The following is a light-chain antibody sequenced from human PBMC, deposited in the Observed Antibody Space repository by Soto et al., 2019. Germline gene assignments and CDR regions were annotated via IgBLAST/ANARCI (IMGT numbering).Light chain of an antibody. Sequence: EIVLTQSPGTLSLSPGEGATLSCRASQSVSSNFLAWYQQKPGRAPRLLIYAASSRATGISDRFSGSGSETDFTFTIRRLEPEDFAVYYCQQYGSSPFTFGPGTKVDLK. V-gene: IGKV3-20*01. CDR3: QQYGSSPFT. J-gene: IGKJ3*01. CDR2: AAS. CDR1: QSVSSNF.